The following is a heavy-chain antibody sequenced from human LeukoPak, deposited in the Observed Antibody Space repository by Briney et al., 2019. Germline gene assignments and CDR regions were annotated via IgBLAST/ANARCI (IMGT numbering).Heavy chain of an antibody. CDR2: ISGGGETT. V-gene: IGHV3-23*01. Sequence: GGSLRLSCAASGFTFSSYAMSWVRQAPGEGLEWVSGISGGGETTYYADSVKGRFTISRDNSKNTLYLQMNSLRAEDTAVYYCARDQLGYCSGGSCYYFGYWGQGTLVTVSS. J-gene: IGHJ4*02. D-gene: IGHD2-15*01. CDR1: GFTFSSYA. CDR3: ARDQLGYCSGGSCYYFGY.